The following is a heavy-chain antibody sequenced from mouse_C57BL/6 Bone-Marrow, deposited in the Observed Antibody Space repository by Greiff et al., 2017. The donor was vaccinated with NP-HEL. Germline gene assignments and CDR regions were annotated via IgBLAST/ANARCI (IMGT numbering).Heavy chain of an antibody. V-gene: IGHV6-3*01. Sequence: EVKVEESGGGLVQPGGSMKLSCVASGFTFSNYWMNWVRQSPEKGLEWVAQIRLKSDNYATHYAESVKGRFTISTADTKSSFSLQMNNVRAEDTGTDYGTERSYYVSSDGYFEVGGTGTTVTVSS. D-gene: IGHD1-1*01. J-gene: IGHJ1*03. CDR2: IRLKSDNYAT. CDR1: GFTFSNYW. CDR3: TERSYYVSSDGYFEV.